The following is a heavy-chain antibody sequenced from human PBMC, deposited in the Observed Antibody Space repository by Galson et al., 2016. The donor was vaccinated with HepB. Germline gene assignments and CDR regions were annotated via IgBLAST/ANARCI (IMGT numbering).Heavy chain of an antibody. J-gene: IGHJ6*02. Sequence: SETLSLTCTVSGGSISSYYWTWIRQPPGKGLEWIGYIYYSGSTNYNPSLKSRVTISVDTSKNQFSLKLRSLTAADTAVYYCARSQVRFLDWLSPLAMDVWGQGTTVTVSS. CDR2: IYYSGST. CDR3: ARSQVRFLDWLSPLAMDV. CDR1: GGSISSYY. D-gene: IGHD3-3*01. V-gene: IGHV4-59*01.